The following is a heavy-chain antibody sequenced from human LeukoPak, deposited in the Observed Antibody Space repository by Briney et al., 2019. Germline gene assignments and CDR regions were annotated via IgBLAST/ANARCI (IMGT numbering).Heavy chain of an antibody. J-gene: IGHJ4*02. Sequence: SSETLSLTCTASGDSITSSDYYWGWIRQPPGKGLEWIGSIYYSGSTYYNPSLKSRVTISVDTSKNQFSLKLSSVTAADTAVYYCATFRFTYALSAYWGQGTLVTVSS. CDR3: ATFRFTYALSAY. V-gene: IGHV4-39*01. CDR1: GDSITSSDYY. CDR2: IYYSGST. D-gene: IGHD3-16*01.